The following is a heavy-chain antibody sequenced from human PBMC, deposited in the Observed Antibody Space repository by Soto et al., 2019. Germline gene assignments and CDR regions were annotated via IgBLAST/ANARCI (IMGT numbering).Heavy chain of an antibody. Sequence: ASVKVSCKASGYTFTSYGISWVRQAPGQGLEWMGWISAYNGNTNYAQKPQGRVTMTTDTSTSTAYMELRSLRSDDTAVYYCAINDFWNSFYYYYGMDVWGQGTTGTVSS. CDR3: AINDFWNSFYYYYGMDV. D-gene: IGHD3-3*01. J-gene: IGHJ6*02. V-gene: IGHV1-18*01. CDR2: ISAYNGNT. CDR1: GYTFTSYG.